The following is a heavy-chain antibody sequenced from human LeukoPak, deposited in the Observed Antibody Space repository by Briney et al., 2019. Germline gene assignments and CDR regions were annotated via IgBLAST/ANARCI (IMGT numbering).Heavy chain of an antibody. D-gene: IGHD6-19*01. J-gene: IGHJ4*02. V-gene: IGHV1-46*01. CDR1: GYTFTTYY. Sequence: ASVKVSCKASGYTFTTYYMHWVRQAPGQGLEWMGIINPSGGSTTYAQNFQGRVTMTRDTSTSAVYMEVSSLRSEDTAVYYCARGGSLAVAPHQYCFDYWGQGTLVTVSS. CDR2: INPSGGST. CDR3: ARGGSLAVAPHQYCFDY.